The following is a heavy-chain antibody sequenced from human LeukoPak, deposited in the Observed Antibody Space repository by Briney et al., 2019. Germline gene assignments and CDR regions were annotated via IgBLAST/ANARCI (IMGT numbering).Heavy chain of an antibody. J-gene: IGHJ3*02. D-gene: IGHD2-8*01. CDR3: ARDCSNGVCSTYQTFDI. Sequence: SETLSLTCTVSGGSISSYYWSWIRQPPGKGLEWIGYIYYSGSTNYNPSLKSRVTISVDTSKNQFSLKLSSVTAADTAVYYCARDCSNGVCSTYQTFDIWGQGTVFTVSS. CDR2: IYYSGST. CDR1: GGSISSYY. V-gene: IGHV4-59*01.